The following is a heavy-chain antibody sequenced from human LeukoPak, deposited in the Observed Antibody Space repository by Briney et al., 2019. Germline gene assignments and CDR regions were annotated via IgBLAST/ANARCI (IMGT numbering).Heavy chain of an antibody. CDR2: IYTSGST. J-gene: IGHJ4*02. CDR1: GGSISSYY. V-gene: IGHV4-4*07. Sequence: SETLSLTCTVSGGSISSYYWSWIREPAGKGLEWIGRIYTSGSTNYNPSLKSRLTISVDTSKNQLSLKLSSLTAADTALYYCARSPVAGTGIWYFDYWGQGTLVTVSS. D-gene: IGHD6-19*01. CDR3: ARSPVAGTGIWYFDY.